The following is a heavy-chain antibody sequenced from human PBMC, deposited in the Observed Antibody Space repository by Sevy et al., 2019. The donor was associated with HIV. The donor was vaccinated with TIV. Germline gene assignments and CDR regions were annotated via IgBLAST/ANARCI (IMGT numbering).Heavy chain of an antibody. CDR1: GYTLTELS. Sequence: ASVKVSCKVSGYTLTELSIHWVRQAPGKGLEWMGGFDPEDGERIYAQMFQGRVTMTEDTSAETGYMELSSLRSDDTAVYYCATSYRIAVADFDYWGQGTQVTVSS. CDR2: FDPEDGER. V-gene: IGHV1-24*01. CDR3: ATSYRIAVADFDY. J-gene: IGHJ4*02. D-gene: IGHD6-19*01.